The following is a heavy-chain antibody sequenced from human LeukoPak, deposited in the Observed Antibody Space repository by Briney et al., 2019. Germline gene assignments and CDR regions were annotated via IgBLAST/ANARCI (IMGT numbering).Heavy chain of an antibody. V-gene: IGHV3-30*02. D-gene: IGHD2-15*01. CDR3: AKEGGPGYCSGGSCFGDFDY. CDR2: IRYDGSNK. Sequence: PGGSLRLSCAASGFTFSSYGMHWVRQAPGKGLEWVAFIRYDGSNKYYADSVKGRFTISRDNSKNTLYLQMNSLRAEDTAVYYCAKEGGPGYCSGGSCFGDFDYWGQGTLVTVSS. J-gene: IGHJ4*02. CDR1: GFTFSSYG.